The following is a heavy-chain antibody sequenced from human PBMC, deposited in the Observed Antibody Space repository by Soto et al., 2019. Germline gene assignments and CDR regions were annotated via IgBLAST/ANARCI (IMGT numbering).Heavy chain of an antibody. J-gene: IGHJ2*01. CDR3: ARGGSLYWYFDL. D-gene: IGHD1-26*01. CDR1: GYTFTNYA. V-gene: IGHV1-3*01. CDR2: INAGTGNT. Sequence: QVQLVQSGAEVKKPGASVKVSCKASGYTFTNYAMHWVRQAPGHRLEWMGWINAGTGNTKYSQKFQGRVTITRDTSARTAYMELSSLRSEDTAVYYCARGGSLYWYFDLWGRGTLVTVSS.